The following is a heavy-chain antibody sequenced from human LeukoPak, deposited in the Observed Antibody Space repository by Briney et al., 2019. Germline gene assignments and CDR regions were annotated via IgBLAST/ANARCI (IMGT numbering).Heavy chain of an antibody. CDR3: ARGSGRWRFDF. V-gene: IGHV3-7*03. CDR1: GLNFSSRW. D-gene: IGHD4-23*01. Sequence: SGGSLRLSCAASGLNFSSRWMNWVRQAPGQGLEWVASIKEDGSEKHYVDSVKGRFTISRDNGKNSLYLQMNSLRAEDTAVYYCARGSGRWRFDFWGQGTLVTVSS. J-gene: IGHJ4*02. CDR2: IKEDGSEK.